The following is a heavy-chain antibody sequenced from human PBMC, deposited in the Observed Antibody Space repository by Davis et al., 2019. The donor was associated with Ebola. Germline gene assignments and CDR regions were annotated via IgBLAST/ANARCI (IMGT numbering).Heavy chain of an antibody. V-gene: IGHV3-23*01. CDR2: ISGSGGST. D-gene: IGHD3/OR15-3a*01. J-gene: IGHJ1*01. CDR3: VRGLTGLGQQIMAN. CDR1: GFTVSSNY. Sequence: GESLKISCAASGFTVSSNYMSWVRQAPGKGLEWVSAISGSGGSTYYADSVKGRFTISRDNSKNTLYLQMNSLRAEDTAIYYCVRGLTGLGQQIMANWGQGTLVIVSS.